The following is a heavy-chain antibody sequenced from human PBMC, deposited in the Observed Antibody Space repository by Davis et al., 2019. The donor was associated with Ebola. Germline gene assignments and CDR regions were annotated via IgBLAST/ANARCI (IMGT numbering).Heavy chain of an antibody. CDR3: ARDRARDSYWYFDL. J-gene: IGHJ2*01. CDR2: ISYDGSNK. CDR1: GFTFSSYA. Sequence: GESLKISCAASGFTFSSYAMHWVRQAPGKGLEWVAVISYDGSNKYYADSVKGRFTISRDNSKNTLYLQMNSLRAEDTAVYYCARDRARDSYWYFDLWGRGTLVTVSS. V-gene: IGHV3-30-3*01. D-gene: IGHD3/OR15-3a*01.